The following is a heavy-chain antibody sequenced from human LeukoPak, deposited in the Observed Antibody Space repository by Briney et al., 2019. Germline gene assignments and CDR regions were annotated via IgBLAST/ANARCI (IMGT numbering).Heavy chain of an antibody. Sequence: GASVKVSCKASGYAFTSYGISWVRQAPGQGLEWMGWTSAYNGNTNYAQKLQGRVTMTTDTSTRTAYMELRSLRSDDTAVYYCARDLGYCSSTSCYHDAFDIWGQGTMVTVSS. CDR1: GYAFTSYG. CDR3: ARDLGYCSSTSCYHDAFDI. CDR2: TSAYNGNT. V-gene: IGHV1-18*01. D-gene: IGHD2-2*01. J-gene: IGHJ3*02.